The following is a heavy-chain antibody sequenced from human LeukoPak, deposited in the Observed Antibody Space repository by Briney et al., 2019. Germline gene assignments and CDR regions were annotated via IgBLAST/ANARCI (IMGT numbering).Heavy chain of an antibody. J-gene: IGHJ3*02. CDR1: GGTFSSYA. CDR2: IIPIFGTA. Sequence: SVKVSCKASGGTFSSYAISWVRQAPGQGLEWMGRIIPIFGTANYAQKLQGRVTITADKSTSKAYMELSSLRTEDTAVYCCARAYLRRGAFDICGQGTMVTVSP. V-gene: IGHV1-69*06. CDR3: ARAYLRRGAFDI. D-gene: IGHD2/OR15-2a*01.